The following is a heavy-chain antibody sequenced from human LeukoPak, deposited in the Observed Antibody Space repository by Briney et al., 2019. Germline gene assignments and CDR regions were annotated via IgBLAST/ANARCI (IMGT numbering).Heavy chain of an antibody. CDR3: ARDQQPTDAFDI. D-gene: IGHD6-13*01. V-gene: IGHV3-30-3*01. CDR2: ISYDGSNK. J-gene: IGHJ3*02. CDR1: GFTFSSYA. Sequence: PGRSLRLSCAASGFTFSSYAMHWVRQAPGKGLEWVAVISYDGSNKYYADSVKGRFTISRDNSKNTLYLQMNSLRAEDTAVYYCARDQQPTDAFDIWGQGTMVTVSS.